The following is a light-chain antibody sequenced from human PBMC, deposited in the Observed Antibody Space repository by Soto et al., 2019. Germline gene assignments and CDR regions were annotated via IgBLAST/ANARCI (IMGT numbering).Light chain of an antibody. CDR2: GAS. J-gene: IGKJ2*01. Sequence: EIVLTQSPGTLSLSPGERATLSCRASQSVSSSHLAWYQQKPGQAPRLLIYGASSRATGIPARFSGSGSGTDFTLTISRLEPEDFAVYYCQQYDGSSYTFGQGTKVDI. V-gene: IGKV3-20*01. CDR1: QSVSSSH. CDR3: QQYDGSSYT.